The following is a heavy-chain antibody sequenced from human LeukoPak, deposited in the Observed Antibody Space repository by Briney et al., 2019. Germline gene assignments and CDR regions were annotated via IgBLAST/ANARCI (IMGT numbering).Heavy chain of an antibody. CDR3: ARGPPNWGYGY. CDR1: GYTFTSYD. J-gene: IGHJ4*02. D-gene: IGHD7-27*01. CDR2: MSPNSGDT. Sequence: GGSVKVSCKASGYTFTSYDFNWVRQATGQRPEWMGWMSPNSGDTGYAQKFQDRVTMTRNTSISTAYMELSSLRSDDTAVYYCARGPPNWGYGYWGPGTLVTVSS. V-gene: IGHV1-8*01.